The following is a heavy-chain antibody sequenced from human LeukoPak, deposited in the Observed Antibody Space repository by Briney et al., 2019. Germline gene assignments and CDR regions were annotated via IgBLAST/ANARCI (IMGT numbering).Heavy chain of an antibody. V-gene: IGHV3-30*04. CDR3: ARDTDSGSYYGGGYFDY. J-gene: IGHJ4*02. Sequence: GGSLRLSCAASGFTFSSYAMHWVRQAPGKGLEWVAVITWNGGNKYYADSVKGRFTISRDNSKNTLYLQMNSLRAEDTALYYCARDTDSGSYYGGGYFDYWGQGTLVTVSS. CDR2: ITWNGGNK. D-gene: IGHD1-26*01. CDR1: GFTFSSYA.